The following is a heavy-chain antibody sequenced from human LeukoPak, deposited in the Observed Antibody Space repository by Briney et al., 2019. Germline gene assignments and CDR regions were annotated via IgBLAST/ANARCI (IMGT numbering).Heavy chain of an antibody. CDR2: IYYSGST. Sequence: SETLSLTCTVSGGSISSYYWSWIRQPPGKGLEWIGYIYYSGSTNNNPSLKSRVTISVDTSKNQFSLKLSSVTAADTAVDYCARDHDSSGWYNYWGQGTLVTVS. CDR1: GGSISSYY. V-gene: IGHV4-59*01. CDR3: ARDHDSSGWYNY. J-gene: IGHJ4*02. D-gene: IGHD6-19*01.